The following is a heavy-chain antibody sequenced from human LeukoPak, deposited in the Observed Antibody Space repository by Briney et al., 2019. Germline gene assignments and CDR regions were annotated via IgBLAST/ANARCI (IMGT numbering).Heavy chain of an antibody. J-gene: IGHJ5*02. CDR2: IYYSGST. V-gene: IGHV4-31*03. D-gene: IGHD3-22*01. CDR1: GGSISSGGYY. Sequence: QTLSLTCTVSGGSISSGGYYWSWIRQHPGKGLEWIGYIYYSGSTYYNPSLKSRVTISVDTSKNQFSLKLSSVTAADTAVYYCARDYYDSSGSPGVFDPWGQGTLVTVSS. CDR3: ARDYYDSSGSPGVFDP.